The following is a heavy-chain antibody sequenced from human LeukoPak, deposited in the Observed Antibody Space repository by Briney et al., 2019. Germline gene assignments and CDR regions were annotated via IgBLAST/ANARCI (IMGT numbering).Heavy chain of an antibody. CDR3: VRYCSHISCQPYGMNG. CDR2: VNSDETTT. Sequence: GGSLRLSCAASGLAFSDYWMHWVRQAPGKGLVWVSHVNSDETTTNYEDSVNGRFTISRDIAKNTLFLQKNSLRAADTAVYTCVRYCSHISCQPYGMNGWGKGTTVTASS. D-gene: IGHD2-15*01. CDR1: GLAFSDYW. V-gene: IGHV3-74*01. J-gene: IGHJ6*04.